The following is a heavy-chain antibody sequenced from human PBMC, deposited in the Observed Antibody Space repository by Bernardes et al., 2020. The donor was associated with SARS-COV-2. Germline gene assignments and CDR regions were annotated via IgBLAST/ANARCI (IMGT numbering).Heavy chain of an antibody. J-gene: IGHJ4*02. CDR2: INPSGGST. D-gene: IGHD5-18*01. Sequence: ASVKVSGKASGYTFTSYYMHWVRQAPGQGLEWMGIINPSGGSTSYAQKFQGRVTMTRDTSTSTVYMELSSLRSEDTAVYYCARAGIQPNPPDYWGQGTLVTVSS. V-gene: IGHV1-46*03. CDR1: GYTFTSYY. CDR3: ARAGIQPNPPDY.